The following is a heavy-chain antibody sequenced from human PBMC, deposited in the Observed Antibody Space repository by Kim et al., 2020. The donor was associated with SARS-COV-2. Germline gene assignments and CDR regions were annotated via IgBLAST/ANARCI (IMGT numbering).Heavy chain of an antibody. V-gene: IGHV1-8*01. CDR2: MNPNSGKS. Sequence: ASVKVSCKASGYTFTRYDSNWVRQATGQGLEWMGWMNPNSGKSGYAQKFQGRVTMTRNTSISTAYMELSSLRSEDTAVYYCARGSSRSPLAAALQIYYYYYGMDVWGQGTTVTVSS. CDR3: ARGSSRSPLAAALQIYYYYYGMDV. D-gene: IGHD6-13*01. CDR1: GYTFTRYD. J-gene: IGHJ6*02.